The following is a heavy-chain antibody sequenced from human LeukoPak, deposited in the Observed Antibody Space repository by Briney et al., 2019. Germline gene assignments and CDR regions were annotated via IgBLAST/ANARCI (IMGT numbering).Heavy chain of an antibody. CDR1: GYTFTGYY. CDR3: ARDEYDFWSGHYYYYGMDV. CDR2: MNPNSGNT. Sequence: ASVKVSCTASGYTFTGYYMHWVRQAPGQGLEWMGWMNPNSGNTGYAQKFQGRVTMTRNTSISTAYMELSSLRSEDTAVYYCARDEYDFWSGHYYYYGMDVWGQGTTVTVSS. V-gene: IGHV1-8*02. J-gene: IGHJ6*02. D-gene: IGHD3-3*01.